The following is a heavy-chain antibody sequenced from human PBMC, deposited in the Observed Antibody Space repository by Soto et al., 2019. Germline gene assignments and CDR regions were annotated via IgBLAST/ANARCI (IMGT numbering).Heavy chain of an antibody. CDR2: IQFDGSTK. V-gene: IGHV3-30*18. Sequence: QVQLVESGGGVVQPGRSLRLSCTVSGFTFSHYAMHWVRQAPGKGLEWVTSIQFDGSTKYYADSVKGRFTISRDDSKNTLFLQTNSLRPEDTAVYYCAKAAGGSSRGPADHWGQGTLVTVSS. D-gene: IGHD1-26*01. J-gene: IGHJ1*01. CDR1: GFTFSHYA. CDR3: AKAAGGSSRGPADH.